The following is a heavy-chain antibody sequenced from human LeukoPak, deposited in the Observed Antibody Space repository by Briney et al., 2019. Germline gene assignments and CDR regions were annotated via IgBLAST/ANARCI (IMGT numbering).Heavy chain of an antibody. Sequence: GGSLRLSCAASGFTFSSYWVSWVRQAPGKGLEWVANIKQDGSEKYYVDSVKGRFTISRDNAKNSLYLQMNSLRAEDTAVYYCARGSGDLFWGQGTLVTVSS. D-gene: IGHD2-21*01. CDR1: GFTFSSYW. V-gene: IGHV3-7*01. CDR3: ARGSGDLF. CDR2: IKQDGSEK. J-gene: IGHJ4*02.